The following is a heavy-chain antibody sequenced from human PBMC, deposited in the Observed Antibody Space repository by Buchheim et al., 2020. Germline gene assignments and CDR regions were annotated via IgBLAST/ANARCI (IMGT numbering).Heavy chain of an antibody. D-gene: IGHD4-11*01. CDR3: AKDRPQNSDSRYFDY. V-gene: IGHV3-23*01. Sequence: EVHLLESGGDLVQPGGSLRLSCAASGFTFSSYGMSWVRQAPGKGLEWVTGISSSGDSTYYVDSVKGRFTISRDHSKNTLYLHMNSLRVEDTAVYLCAKDRPQNSDSRYFDYWGQGTL. J-gene: IGHJ4*02. CDR1: GFTFSSYG. CDR2: ISSSGDST.